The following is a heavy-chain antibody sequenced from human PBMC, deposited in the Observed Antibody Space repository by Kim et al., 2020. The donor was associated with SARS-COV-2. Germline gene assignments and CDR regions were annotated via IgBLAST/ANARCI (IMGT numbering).Heavy chain of an antibody. V-gene: IGHV3-23*01. CDR3: ARGKYCGGECVGGFDN. Sequence: GGSLRLSCEASGFSFRTYVMSWIRQVPGKGLAWVSSISHDGERTYYADSAQGRFTISRDNSKNILSLQMNTLRAEDTAVYYCARGKYCGGECVGGFDNWG. CDR2: ISHDGERT. J-gene: IGHJ4*01. CDR1: GFSFRTYV. D-gene: IGHD2-21*01.